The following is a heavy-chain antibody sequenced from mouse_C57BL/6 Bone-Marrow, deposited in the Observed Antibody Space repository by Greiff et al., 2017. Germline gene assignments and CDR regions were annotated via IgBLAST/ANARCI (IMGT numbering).Heavy chain of an antibody. CDR2: IDPENGDT. Sequence: EVQLQQSGAELVRPGASVKLSCTASGFNIKDDYMHWVKQRPEQGLEWIGWIDPENGDTEYASKFQGKATITADTSSNTAYLQLSSLTSEDTAVYYCTTEYYYEVWGTGTTVTGSS. D-gene: IGHD2-10*02. V-gene: IGHV14-4*01. CDR3: TTEYYYEV. CDR1: GFNIKDDY. J-gene: IGHJ1*03.